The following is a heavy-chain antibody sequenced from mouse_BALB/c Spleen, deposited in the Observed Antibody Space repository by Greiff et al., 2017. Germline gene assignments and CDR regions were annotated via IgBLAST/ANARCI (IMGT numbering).Heavy chain of an antibody. V-gene: IGHV5-17*02. CDR2: ISSGSSTI. Sequence: EVNVVESGGGLVQPGGSRKLSCAASGFTFSSFGMHWVRQAPEKGLEWVAYISSGSSTIYYADTVKGRFTISRDNPKNTLFLQMTSLRSEDTAMYYCARDYRYEYAMDYWGQGTSVTVSS. J-gene: IGHJ4*01. CDR1: GFTFSSFG. D-gene: IGHD2-14*01. CDR3: ARDYRYEYAMDY.